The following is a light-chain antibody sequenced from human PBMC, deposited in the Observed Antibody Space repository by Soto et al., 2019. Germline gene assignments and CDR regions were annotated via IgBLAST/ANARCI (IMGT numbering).Light chain of an antibody. J-gene: IGKJ1*01. CDR3: QQCNTFWT. V-gene: IGKV3-11*01. CDR1: QSVSSY. Sequence: EIVLTQSPATLSLSPGERATLSCRASQSVSSYLAWYQQKPGQAPRLLIYDASNRATGIPARFSGSGSGTDFTLTITSLQPDDFATYYCQQCNTFWTFGQGTKVDIK. CDR2: DAS.